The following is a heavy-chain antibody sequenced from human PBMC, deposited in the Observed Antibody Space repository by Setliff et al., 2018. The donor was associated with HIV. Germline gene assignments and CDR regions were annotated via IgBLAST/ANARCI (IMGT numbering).Heavy chain of an antibody. D-gene: IGHD2-21*02. Sequence: LSLTCTVSGYSISSGYYWGWIRQPPGKGLEWIGSIYHSGNTYYNPSLKSRVTISVDTSTNQFSLKLSSVTAADTAVYYCARPRLHNYYYYGMDVWGQGTTVTVSS. CDR1: GYSISSGYY. CDR2: IYHSGNT. CDR3: ARPRLHNYYYYGMDV. J-gene: IGHJ6*02. V-gene: IGHV4-38-2*02.